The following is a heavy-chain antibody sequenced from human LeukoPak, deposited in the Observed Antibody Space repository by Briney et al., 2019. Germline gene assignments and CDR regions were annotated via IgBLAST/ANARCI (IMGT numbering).Heavy chain of an antibody. CDR2: IIPIFGTA. CDR1: GGTFSSYA. CDR3: ARGYYYDSSGYYNDAFDI. D-gene: IGHD3-22*01. V-gene: IGHV1-69*05. J-gene: IGHJ3*02. Sequence: SVKVSCKASGGTFSSYAISWVRQAPGQGLEWMGGIIPIFGTANYAQKFQGRGTITTDESTSTDYMELSSLRSEDTAVYYCARGYYYDSSGYYNDAFDIWGQGTMVTVSS.